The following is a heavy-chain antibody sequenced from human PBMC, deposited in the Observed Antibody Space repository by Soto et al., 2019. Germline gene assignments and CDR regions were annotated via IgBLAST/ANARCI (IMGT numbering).Heavy chain of an antibody. CDR2: ISYDGSNK. CDR3: SKDFLTHNRVSYTGIGRGPRWGQLQN. CDR1: GFTFSSYG. D-gene: IGHD5-18*01. V-gene: IGHV3-30*18. J-gene: IGHJ1*01. Sequence: GGSLRLSCAASGFTFSSYGMHWGRQAPGKELEWVAVISYDGSNKYYADSGKGRFTISRDNSKNTLYLQMNSLRGEYTAVYHCSKDFLTHNRVSYTGIGRGPRWGQLQNWHQGTLVNVSS.